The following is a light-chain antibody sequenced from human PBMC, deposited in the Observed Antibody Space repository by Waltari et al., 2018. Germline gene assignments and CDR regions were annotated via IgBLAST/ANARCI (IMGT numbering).Light chain of an antibody. CDR3: QVWDSSSDLVV. CDR1: NIGSKS. Sequence: SYVLTQPPSVSVAPGKTARITCGGNNIGSKSVHWYQQKPGQAPVLVIYYGSDRPSGIPGRFSGSNSGNTATLTISRVEAGDEADYYCQVWDSSSDLVVFGGGTKLTVL. CDR2: YGS. V-gene: IGLV3-21*04. J-gene: IGLJ2*01.